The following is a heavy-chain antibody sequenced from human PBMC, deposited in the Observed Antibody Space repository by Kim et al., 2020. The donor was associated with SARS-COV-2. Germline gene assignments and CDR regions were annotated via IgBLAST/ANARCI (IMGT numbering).Heavy chain of an antibody. CDR2: ISSSSSTI. Sequence: GGSLRLSCAASGFTFSSYSMNWVRQAPGKGLEWVSYISSSSSTIYYADSVKGRFTISRDNAKNSLYLQMNSLRAEDTAVYYCERDPRALLWFGEPFVGAGPYYFDYWGQGTLVTVSS. CDR3: ERDPRALLWFGEPFVGAGPYYFDY. D-gene: IGHD3-10*01. J-gene: IGHJ4*02. CDR1: GFTFSSYS. V-gene: IGHV3-48*04.